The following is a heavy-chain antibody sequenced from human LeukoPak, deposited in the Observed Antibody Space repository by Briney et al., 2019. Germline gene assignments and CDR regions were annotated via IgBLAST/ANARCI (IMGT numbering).Heavy chain of an antibody. D-gene: IGHD3-22*01. CDR3: ASLTTAEAFDI. CDR1: GDSISSYY. V-gene: IGHV4-59*01. J-gene: IGHJ3*02. Sequence: SETLSLTCTVSGDSISSYYWSWIRQPPGKGLEYIGYIHYSGSTDYNPSLKSRVTISVDTSKNQFSLKLSSVTAADTAVYYCASLTTAEAFDIWGQGTMVTVSS. CDR2: IHYSGST.